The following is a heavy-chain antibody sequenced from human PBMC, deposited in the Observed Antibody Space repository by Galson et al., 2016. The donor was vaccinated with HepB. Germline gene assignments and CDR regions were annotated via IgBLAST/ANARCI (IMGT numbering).Heavy chain of an antibody. D-gene: IGHD3-10*01. J-gene: IGHJ1*01. Sequence: SVKVSCKASGYTFTSHAIHWVRQAPGQRLEWMGWINADSGATKLSQKFQGRVNITRDTSASTAYMDLSSLTSEDTAVYYCARVAVAGEGYFQHWGQGTLVTVSS. V-gene: IGHV1-3*01. CDR1: GYTFTSHA. CDR3: ARVAVAGEGYFQH. CDR2: INADSGAT.